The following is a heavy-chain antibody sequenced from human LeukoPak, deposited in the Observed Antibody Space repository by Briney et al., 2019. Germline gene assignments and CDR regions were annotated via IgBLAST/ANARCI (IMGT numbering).Heavy chain of an antibody. CDR1: GSTFSSYG. D-gene: IGHD5-12*01. V-gene: IGHV3-30*18. CDR2: ISYDGSNK. CDR3: AKDRIVATTHAMDV. Sequence: GGSLRLSCAASGSTFSSYGMHWVRQAPGKGLEWVAVISYDGSNKYYADSVKGRFTISRDNSKNTLYLQMNSLRAEDTAVYYCAKDRIVATTHAMDVWGQGTTVTVSS. J-gene: IGHJ6*02.